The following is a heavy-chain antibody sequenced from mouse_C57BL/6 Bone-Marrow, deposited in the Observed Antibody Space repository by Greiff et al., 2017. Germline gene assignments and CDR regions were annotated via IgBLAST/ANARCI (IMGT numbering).Heavy chain of an antibody. J-gene: IGHJ3*01. Sequence: QVQLKESGPELVKPGASVKISCKASGYSFTSYYIHWVKQRPGQGLEWIGWIYPGSGNTKYNEKFKGKATLTADTASSTAYMQLSSLTSEDSADYYCARGGLDSNYPFAYWGQGTLVTVSA. CDR3: ARGGLDSNYPFAY. CDR2: IYPGSGNT. D-gene: IGHD2-5*01. V-gene: IGHV1-66*01. CDR1: GYSFTSYY.